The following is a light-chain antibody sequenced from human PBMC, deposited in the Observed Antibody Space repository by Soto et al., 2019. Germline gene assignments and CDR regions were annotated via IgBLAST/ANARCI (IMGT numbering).Light chain of an antibody. V-gene: IGKV1-39*01. CDR1: QSISSY. J-gene: IGKJ1*01. Sequence: DIQMTQSPSSLSASVGDRVTITCRASQSISSYLNWYQQKPGKAPKLLIYAASSLQSGVPSRYSGSGSGTDFTLTISSLQPDDFEPYYCQHYNSYSEAFGQGTKVDI. CDR2: AAS. CDR3: QHYNSYSEA.